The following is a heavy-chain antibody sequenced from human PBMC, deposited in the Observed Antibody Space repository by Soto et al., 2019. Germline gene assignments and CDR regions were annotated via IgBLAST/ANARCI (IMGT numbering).Heavy chain of an antibody. Sequence: PGGSLRLSCAASGFAFSTYGMHWVRQAPGKGLEWVAVIWYDGGNKYYADSVKGRFTISRDNSKNTLYLQMNSLKTEDTAVYYCTTDYGDFPVQFDYWGQGTLVTVSS. CDR2: IWYDGGNK. CDR1: GFAFSTYG. V-gene: IGHV3-33*01. CDR3: TTDYGDFPVQFDY. D-gene: IGHD4-17*01. J-gene: IGHJ4*02.